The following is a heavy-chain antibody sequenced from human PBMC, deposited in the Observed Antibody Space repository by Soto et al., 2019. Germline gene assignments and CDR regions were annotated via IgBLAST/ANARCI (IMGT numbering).Heavy chain of an antibody. CDR1: GGSISSYY. J-gene: IGHJ5*02. CDR2: IYYSGST. Sequence: SETLSLTCTVSGGSISSYYWSWIRQPPGKGLEWIGYIYYSGSTNYNPSLKSRVTISVDTSKNQFSLKLSSVTAADTAVYYCARRGLDCSSTSCYRWFDPWGQGTLVTVSS. D-gene: IGHD2-2*01. V-gene: IGHV4-59*08. CDR3: ARRGLDCSSTSCYRWFDP.